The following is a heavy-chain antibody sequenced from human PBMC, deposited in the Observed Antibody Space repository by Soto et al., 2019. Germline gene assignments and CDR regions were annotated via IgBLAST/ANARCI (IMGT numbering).Heavy chain of an antibody. D-gene: IGHD3-3*01. CDR3: ARDHATKAIFGVVTIYYYGMDV. Sequence: ASVKVSCKASGYPFIDSYLHWVRQAPGQGLEWMGWISAYNGNTNYAQKLQGRVTMTTDTSTSTAYMELRSLRSDDTAVYYCARDHATKAIFGVVTIYYYGMDVWGQGTTVTVSS. CDR1: GYPFIDSY. V-gene: IGHV1-18*04. J-gene: IGHJ6*02. CDR2: ISAYNGNT.